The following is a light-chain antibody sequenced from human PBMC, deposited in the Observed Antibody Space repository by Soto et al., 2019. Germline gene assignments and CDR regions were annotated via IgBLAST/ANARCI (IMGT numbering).Light chain of an antibody. Sequence: QSVLTQPPSASGTPGQRVTISCSGSSSNIGGNTVNWYQQLPGTAPKLLIHTNNQRPSGVPDRFSGSKSGTSASLAITGLQSEDVADYYCSAWDDSLNGHVVFGGGTKLTVL. CDR2: TNN. J-gene: IGLJ2*01. CDR1: SSNIGGNT. CDR3: SAWDDSLNGHVV. V-gene: IGLV1-44*01.